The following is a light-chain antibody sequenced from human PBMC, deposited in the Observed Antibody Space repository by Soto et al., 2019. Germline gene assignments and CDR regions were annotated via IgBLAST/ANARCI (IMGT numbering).Light chain of an antibody. V-gene: IGKV1-27*01. Sequence: DIQMTQSPSSLSASVGDRVTITCRASQGISHFLAWYQQKPGKVPKLLIYAASTLQSGVPSRFIGSGSGTDFTLTISSLQPEDAATYYCQKYVDAPKTFGQGTKLEIK. CDR3: QKYVDAPKT. J-gene: IGKJ2*01. CDR1: QGISHF. CDR2: AAS.